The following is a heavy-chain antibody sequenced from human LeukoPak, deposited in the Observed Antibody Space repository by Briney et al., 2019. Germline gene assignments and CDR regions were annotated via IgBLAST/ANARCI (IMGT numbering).Heavy chain of an antibody. Sequence: SETLSLTCTVSGGSISNYHWSWIRQPDGKGLEWIGQIHTSGSTNYNPPLKSRVTVSIDTPENQLSLTIRSVTAADTAIYYCARRHISSGWSFDYWGQGTLVTVSS. CDR3: ARRHISSGWSFDY. V-gene: IGHV4-4*07. CDR2: IHTSGST. J-gene: IGHJ4*02. D-gene: IGHD6-19*01. CDR1: GGSISNYH.